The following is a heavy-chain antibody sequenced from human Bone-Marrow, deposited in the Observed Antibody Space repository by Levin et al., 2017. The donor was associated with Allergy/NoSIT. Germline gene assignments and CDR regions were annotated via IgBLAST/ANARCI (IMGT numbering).Heavy chain of an antibody. V-gene: IGHV1-18*01. CDR3: AREMAGTAADTFDM. CDR1: GYTLSFYG. Sequence: ASVKVSCKASGYTLSFYGLTWVRQAPGQGLEWMGWISPHNGDTKYAQNLQGRVSMTADTSTSTAYMDLRSLRSDDTAVYYCAREMAGTAADTFDMWGQGTMVTVSS. J-gene: IGHJ3*02. CDR2: ISPHNGDT. D-gene: IGHD2-8*01.